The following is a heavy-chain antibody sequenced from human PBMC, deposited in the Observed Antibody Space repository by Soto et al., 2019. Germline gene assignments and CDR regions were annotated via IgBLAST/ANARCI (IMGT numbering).Heavy chain of an antibody. CDR1: GFTFSTYG. J-gene: IGHJ6*02. V-gene: IGHV3-30*18. D-gene: IGHD3-10*01. CDR3: AKDFKVSGSHYGTLNYYYGMDV. Sequence: GSLRLSCAASGFTFSTYGMQWVRQAPGKGLEWVAVISYDGYLKYYVDAVKGRFTVARDNSKNTLFLEMNSLRVEDTAVYFCAKDFKVSGSHYGTLNYYYGMDVWGQGTTVTVSS. CDR2: ISYDGYLK.